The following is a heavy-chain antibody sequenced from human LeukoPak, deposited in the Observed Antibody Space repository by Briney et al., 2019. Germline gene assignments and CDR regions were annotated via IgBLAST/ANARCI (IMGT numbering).Heavy chain of an antibody. CDR1: GGSISSSSYY. J-gene: IGHJ4*02. CDR3: ARGRRWLQRDTFDY. V-gene: IGHV4-39*01. D-gene: IGHD5-24*01. Sequence: KPSETLSLTCTVSGGSISSSSYYWGWIRQPPGKGLEWIGSIYYSGSTYYNPSLKSRVTISVDTSKNQFSLKLSSVTAADTAVYYCARGRRWLQRDTFDYWGQGTLVTVSS. CDR2: IYYSGST.